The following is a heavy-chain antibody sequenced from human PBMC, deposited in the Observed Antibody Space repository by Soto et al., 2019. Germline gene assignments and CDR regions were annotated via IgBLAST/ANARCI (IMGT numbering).Heavy chain of an antibody. CDR1: GFLFSSYG. D-gene: IGHD3-3*01. V-gene: IGHV3-23*01. J-gene: IGHJ4*02. CDR2: ISKTGETT. Sequence: EVQLLDSGGGLVRPGGSQRLSCAASGFLFSSYGMSWVRQAPGKGLEWVSFISKTGETTYYADSVKGRFTISRDNSKNTVYLQMRSLRAADTAVYYCVKHDYDFWNGFYQFENWGQGTLVTVSS. CDR3: VKHDYDFWNGFYQFEN.